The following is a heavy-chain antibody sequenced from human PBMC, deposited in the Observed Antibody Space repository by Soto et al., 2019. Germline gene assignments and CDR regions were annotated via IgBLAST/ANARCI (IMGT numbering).Heavy chain of an antibody. CDR2: IIPIFGTA. Sequence: QVQLVQSGAEVKKPGSSVKVSCKASGGTFSSYAISWVRQAPGQGLEWMGGIIPIFGTANSAQKFQGRVTITADESTSKAYMELSSLGSKDTAAYDCAYSNLFQGVIIPTGWYFDYWGPGALVTVS. V-gene: IGHV1-69*01. D-gene: IGHD3-10*01. J-gene: IGHJ4*02. CDR1: GGTFSSYA. CDR3: AYSNLFQGVIIPTGWYFDY.